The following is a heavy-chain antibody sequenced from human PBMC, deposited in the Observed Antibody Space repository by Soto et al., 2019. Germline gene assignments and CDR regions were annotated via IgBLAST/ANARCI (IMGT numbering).Heavy chain of an antibody. CDR3: ARGGGSSWYDLYDY. D-gene: IGHD6-13*01. V-gene: IGHV4-4*07. CDR1: GGSISSYY. Sequence: SETLSLTCTVSGGSISSYYWSWIRQPAGKGLEWIGRIYTSGSTNYNPSLKSRVTMSVDTSKNQFSLKLSSVTAADTAVYYCARGGGSSWYDLYDYWGQGTLVTVYS. J-gene: IGHJ4*02. CDR2: IYTSGST.